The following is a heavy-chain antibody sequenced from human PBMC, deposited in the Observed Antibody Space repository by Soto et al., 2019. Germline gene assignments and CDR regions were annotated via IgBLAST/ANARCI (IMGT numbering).Heavy chain of an antibody. CDR2: IEDGGSER. J-gene: IGHJ4*02. CDR1: GFTLSDNW. Sequence: EVHLVEAGGGLVQPGESLRLSCATSGFTLSDNWMSWVRQAPGKGLEWVANIEDGGSERWYADSVKGRFTIFRDTAKNSLYLPMTGLRDEDTAMYYCTRNAYWGQGTRVTVSS. CDR3: TRNAY. V-gene: IGHV3-7*01.